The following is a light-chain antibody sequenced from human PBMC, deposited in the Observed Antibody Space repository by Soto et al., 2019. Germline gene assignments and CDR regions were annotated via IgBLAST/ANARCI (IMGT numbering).Light chain of an antibody. V-gene: IGLV2-23*01. Sequence: LTQPAFVVGFPGQSVTISCTGTSSDVGSYNLVSWYQQHPGKAPKLMIYEGSKRPSGVSNRFSGSKSGNTASLTISGLQAEDEADYYCCSYAGSSTPEGYVFGTGTKVTVL. J-gene: IGLJ1*01. CDR3: CSYAGSSTPEGYV. CDR1: SSDVGSYNL. CDR2: EGS.